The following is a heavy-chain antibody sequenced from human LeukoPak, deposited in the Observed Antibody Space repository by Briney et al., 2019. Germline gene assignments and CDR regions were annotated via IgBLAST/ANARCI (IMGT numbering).Heavy chain of an antibody. J-gene: IGHJ4*02. Sequence: ASVKVSCKASGYTFTGYYMHWVRQAPGQGLEWMGWINPNSGGTNYAQKFQGRVTMTRDTSISTAYMELSRLRSDDTAVYYCARTYSSSWIRFDYWGQGTLVIVSS. CDR1: GYTFTGYY. V-gene: IGHV1-2*02. CDR3: ARTYSSSWIRFDY. D-gene: IGHD6-13*01. CDR2: INPNSGGT.